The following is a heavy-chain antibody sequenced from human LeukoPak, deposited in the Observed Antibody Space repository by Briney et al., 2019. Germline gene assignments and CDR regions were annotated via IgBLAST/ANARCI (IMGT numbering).Heavy chain of an antibody. J-gene: IGHJ5*02. V-gene: IGHV4-59*13. CDR1: GSSIRRSF. Sequence: SETLSLTCIVPGSSIRRSFWSWFRQPPGKAWGWSGYIYYSGSTRYNPSLYSRVTLSEHTSKNRLSLKLSSVTAADTAVYYCARAGNNWFDPWGQGTQVTVSS. CDR3: ARAGNNWFDP. CDR2: IYYSGST.